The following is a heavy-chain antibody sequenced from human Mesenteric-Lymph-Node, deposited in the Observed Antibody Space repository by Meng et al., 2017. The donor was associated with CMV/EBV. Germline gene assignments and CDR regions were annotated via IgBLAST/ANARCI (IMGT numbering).Heavy chain of an antibody. CDR2: ISYSGST. D-gene: IGHD4-11*01. Sequence: SETLSLTCAVSNGSISRYHWSWIRQPSGKGLEWIGHISYSGSTNYNPSLRSRVTMSVDTSKNQFSLKLTSVTAADTAVYYCARERWEMDYSNYAAWDWGQGTLVTVSS. V-gene: IGHV4-59*01. CDR1: NGSISRYH. J-gene: IGHJ4*02. CDR3: ARERWEMDYSNYAAWD.